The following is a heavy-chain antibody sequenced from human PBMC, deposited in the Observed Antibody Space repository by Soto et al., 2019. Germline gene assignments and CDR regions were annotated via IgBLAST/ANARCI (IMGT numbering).Heavy chain of an antibody. D-gene: IGHD3-16*02. J-gene: IGHJ4*02. V-gene: IGHV4-31*01. CDR1: GGSISSGGYY. CDR2: IYYSGST. CDR3: ARGRDIYDYVWGSYRFYYFDY. Sequence: QVQLQESGPGLVKPSQTLSLTCTVSGGSISSGGYYWSWIRQHPGKGLEWIGYIYYSGSTYYNPALKSQVTISVNTSKNQFSLKLSSVTAADTAVYYCARGRDIYDYVWGSYRFYYFDYWGQGTLVTVSS.